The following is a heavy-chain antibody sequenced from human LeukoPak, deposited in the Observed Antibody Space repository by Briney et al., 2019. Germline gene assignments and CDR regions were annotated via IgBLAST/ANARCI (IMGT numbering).Heavy chain of an antibody. D-gene: IGHD3-3*01. CDR1: GGSFSGYY. CDR3: ARGDYDFWSGYLNWFDP. CDR2: INHSGST. J-gene: IGHJ5*02. Sequence: SSETLSLTCAVYGGSFSGYYWSWIRQPPGKGLEWIGEINHSGSTNYNPSLKSRVTISVDTSKNQFSLKLSSVTAADTAVYYCARGDYDFWSGYLNWFDPWGQGTLVTVSS. V-gene: IGHV4-34*01.